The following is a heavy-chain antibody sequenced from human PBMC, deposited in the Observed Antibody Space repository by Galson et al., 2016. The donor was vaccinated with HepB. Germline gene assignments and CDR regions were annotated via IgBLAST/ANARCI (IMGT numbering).Heavy chain of an antibody. Sequence: SLRLSCAASGFTFNQYGMHWVRQAAGKGLEWVAVIWHDGDNKYYGDSVEGRFTISRDDSKNTLYLQMNGLTVDDTAVYYCARPISACRTSSCYFFEYWGQGSPVTVPS. D-gene: IGHD1-7*01. V-gene: IGHV3-33*01. CDR1: GFTFNQYG. CDR3: ARPISACRTSSCYFFEY. CDR2: IWHDGDNK. J-gene: IGHJ4*02.